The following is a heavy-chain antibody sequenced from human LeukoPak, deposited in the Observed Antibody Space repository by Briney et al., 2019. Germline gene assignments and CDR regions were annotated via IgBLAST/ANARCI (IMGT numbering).Heavy chain of an antibody. CDR2: ISSSGSTI. CDR3: AKGAVGKPESSGYPPHFDY. V-gene: IGHV3-48*03. Sequence: GGSLRLSCAASGFTFSSYEMNWVRQAPGKGLEWVSYISSSGSTIYYADSVKGRFTMSRDNSKNTLSLQMNSLRAEDTAVYYCAKGAVGKPESSGYPPHFDYWGQGTLVSVSS. CDR1: GFTFSSYE. D-gene: IGHD3-22*01. J-gene: IGHJ4*02.